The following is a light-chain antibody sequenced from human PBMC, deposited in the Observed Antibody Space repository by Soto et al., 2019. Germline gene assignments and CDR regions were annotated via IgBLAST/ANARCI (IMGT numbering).Light chain of an antibody. CDR1: QSVTNNY. Sequence: IVLTQSPVTLSLSPGERATLSCRASQSVTNNYLAWYQQKPGQAPRLLIYGASSRATGIPDRFSGSGSGTDFTLTISRLEPEDFSVYYCQQYASSPRTFGQGTKVEIK. J-gene: IGKJ1*01. CDR2: GAS. V-gene: IGKV3-20*01. CDR3: QQYASSPRT.